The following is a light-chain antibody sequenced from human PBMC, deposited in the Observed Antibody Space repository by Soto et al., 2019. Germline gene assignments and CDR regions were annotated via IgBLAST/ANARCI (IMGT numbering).Light chain of an antibody. V-gene: IGLV2-11*01. Sequence: SVLTQPRSVSGSPGQSGTISCTGTSSDVGGYNYASGYQQHPGKAPKLMIYDVSKRPSGVPDRFSGSKSGNTASLTISGLQAEDEADYYCCSYAGSYTYVFGTGTKVTVL. CDR2: DVS. J-gene: IGLJ1*01. CDR3: CSYAGSYTYV. CDR1: SSDVGGYNY.